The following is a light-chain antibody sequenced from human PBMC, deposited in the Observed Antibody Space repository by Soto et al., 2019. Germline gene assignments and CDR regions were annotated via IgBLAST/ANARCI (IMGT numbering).Light chain of an antibody. V-gene: IGLV2-14*01. J-gene: IGLJ1*01. Sequence: QSALTQPASVSGSPGQSITISCTGTSSDVGGYKYVSWYQQHPGKVPRLMIYEVSNRPSGVSNRFSASKSGNTASLTISGLQAEDEADYYCSSYTSSTTLLFGTGTKVTVL. CDR1: SSDVGGYKY. CDR3: SSYTSSTTLL. CDR2: EVS.